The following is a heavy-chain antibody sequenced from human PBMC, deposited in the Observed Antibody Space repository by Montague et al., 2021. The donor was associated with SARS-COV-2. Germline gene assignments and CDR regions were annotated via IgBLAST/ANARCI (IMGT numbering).Heavy chain of an antibody. Sequence: SDTLSLTCTVSGGSISSSSYYWGWIRQPPGKGLEWIGNIYYSGNTYYNPSLKSRVTISVDTSKNQFSLKLSSVTAADTAVYYCARHPFSFSIFGRAERFGVDVWGQGTTVTVSS. CDR1: GGSISSSSYY. D-gene: IGHD3-3*01. V-gene: IGHV4-39*01. J-gene: IGHJ6*02. CDR3: ARHPFSFSIFGRAERFGVDV. CDR2: IYYSGNT.